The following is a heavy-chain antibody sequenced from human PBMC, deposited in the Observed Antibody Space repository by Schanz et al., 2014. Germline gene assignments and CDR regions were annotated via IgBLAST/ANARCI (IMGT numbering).Heavy chain of an antibody. Sequence: VQLVESGGGLVKRGGSLRLSCAASGFTFSSYAMHWVRQAPGKGLEWVSDISSGSSYANYADSVKGRFTISRDNAKNSLYLQMNSLRAEDTAVYYCARDSLRGATGGYGMDVWGQGTTVTVSS. CDR3: ARDSLRGATGGYGMDV. J-gene: IGHJ6*02. V-gene: IGHV3-21*05. D-gene: IGHD2-8*02. CDR1: GFTFSSYA. CDR2: ISSGSSYA.